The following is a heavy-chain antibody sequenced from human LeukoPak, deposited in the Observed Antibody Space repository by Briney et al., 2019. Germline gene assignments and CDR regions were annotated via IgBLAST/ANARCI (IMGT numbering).Heavy chain of an antibody. J-gene: IGHJ4*02. CDR3: ARETYYYGSGSYTY. D-gene: IGHD3-10*01. CDR2: ISSSGSTI. CDR1: GFTFSSYE. Sequence: GGSLRLSCAAPGFTFSSYEMNWVRQAPGKGLEWVSYISSSGSTIYYADSVKGRFTISRDNAKNSLYLQMNSLRAEDTAVYYCARETYYYGSGSYTYWGQGTLVTVSS. V-gene: IGHV3-48*03.